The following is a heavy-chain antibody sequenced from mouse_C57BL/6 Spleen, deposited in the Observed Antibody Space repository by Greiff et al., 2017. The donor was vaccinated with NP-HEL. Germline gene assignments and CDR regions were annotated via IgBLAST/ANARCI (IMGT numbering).Heavy chain of an antibody. CDR3: AKSYWGYAMDY. CDR1: GYAFSSSW. CDR2: IYPGDGDT. V-gene: IGHV1-82*01. J-gene: IGHJ4*01. Sequence: VKLQESGPELVKPGASVKISCKASGYAFSSSWMNWVKQRPGKGLEWIGRIYPGDGDTNYNGKFKGKATLTADKSSSTAYMQLSSLTSEDSAVYFCAKSYWGYAMDYWGQGTSVTVSS. D-gene: IGHD1-1*01.